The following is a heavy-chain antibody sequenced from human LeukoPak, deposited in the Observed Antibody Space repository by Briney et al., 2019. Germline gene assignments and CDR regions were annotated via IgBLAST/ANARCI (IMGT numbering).Heavy chain of an antibody. J-gene: IGHJ4*02. CDR1: GGSISSGSYY. V-gene: IGHV4-61*02. CDR2: IYTSGST. Sequence: SETLSLTCTVSGGSISSGSYYWSWIRQPAGKGLGWIGRIYTSGSTNYNPSLKSRVTISVDTSKNQFSLKLSSVTAADTAVYYCARGGSSWPFDYWGQGTLVTVSS. D-gene: IGHD6-13*01. CDR3: ARGGSSWPFDY.